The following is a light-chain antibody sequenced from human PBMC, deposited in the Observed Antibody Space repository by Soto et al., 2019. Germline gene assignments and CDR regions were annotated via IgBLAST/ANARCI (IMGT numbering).Light chain of an antibody. CDR2: DAS. J-gene: IGKJ4*01. CDR3: QQRSNWPST. Sequence: EIVLTQSTATLSLSPGDRATLSCRASQSVSSYLAWYQQTPGQAPRLLIYDASNRAAAIPARFSGSGSGTDFTLTITSLEPEDFAIYYCQQRSNWPSTFGGGTKVEIK. V-gene: IGKV3-11*01. CDR1: QSVSSY.